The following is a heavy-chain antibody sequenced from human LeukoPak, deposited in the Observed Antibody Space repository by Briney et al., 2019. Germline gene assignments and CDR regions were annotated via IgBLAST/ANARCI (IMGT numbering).Heavy chain of an antibody. D-gene: IGHD6-19*01. CDR3: ARGTYSSGWYGGHAFDI. V-gene: IGHV4-39*07. Sequence: SETLSLTCTVSGGSISSSSYYWGWIRQPPGKGLEWIGSIYYSGSTYYNPSLKSRVTISVDTSKDQFSLKLSSVTAADTAVYYCARGTYSSGWYGGHAFDIWGQGTMVTVSS. CDR1: GGSISSSSYY. J-gene: IGHJ3*02. CDR2: IYYSGST.